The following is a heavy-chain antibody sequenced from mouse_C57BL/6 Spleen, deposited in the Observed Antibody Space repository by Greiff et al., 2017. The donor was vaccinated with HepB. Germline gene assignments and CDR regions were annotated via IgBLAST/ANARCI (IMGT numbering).Heavy chain of an antibody. V-gene: IGHV1-52*01. CDR3: ARGLTAQATGPLRYYAMDY. CDR1: GYTFTSYW. Sequence: QVQLQQPGAELVRPGSSVKLSCKASGYTFTSYWMHWVKQRPIQGLEWIGNIDPSDSETHYNQKFKDKATLTVDKSSSTAYMQLSSLTSEDSAVYYCARGLTAQATGPLRYYAMDYWGQGTSVTVSS. D-gene: IGHD3-2*02. CDR2: IDPSDSET. J-gene: IGHJ4*01.